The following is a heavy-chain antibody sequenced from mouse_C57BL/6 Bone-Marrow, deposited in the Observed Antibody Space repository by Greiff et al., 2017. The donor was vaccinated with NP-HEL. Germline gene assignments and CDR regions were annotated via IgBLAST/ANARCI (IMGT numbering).Heavy chain of an antibody. CDR1: GFTFSSYA. CDR2: ISDGGSYT. CDR3: ARPGAVPWFAY. V-gene: IGHV5-4*01. D-gene: IGHD3-3*01. J-gene: IGHJ3*01. Sequence: EVQVVESGGGLVKPGGSLKLSCAASGFTFSSYAMSWVRQTPEKRLEWVATISDGGSYTYYPDNVKGRFTISRDNAKNNLYLQMRHLKSEDTAMYYCARPGAVPWFAYWGQGTLVTVSA.